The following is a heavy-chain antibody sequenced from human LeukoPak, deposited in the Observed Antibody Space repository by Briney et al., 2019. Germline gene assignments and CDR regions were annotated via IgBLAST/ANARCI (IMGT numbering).Heavy chain of an antibody. V-gene: IGHV3-21*01. J-gene: IGHJ4*02. CDR3: ARPRGYSGYFDY. Sequence: GGSLRLSCAASAFTFSSYTMNWVRQAPGKGLEWVSSISSSSSYIYYADSVKGRFTISRDNAKNSLYLQMNSLRAEDTAVYYCARPRGYSGYFDYWGQGTLVTVSS. CDR1: AFTFSSYT. CDR2: ISSSSSYI. D-gene: IGHD5-12*01.